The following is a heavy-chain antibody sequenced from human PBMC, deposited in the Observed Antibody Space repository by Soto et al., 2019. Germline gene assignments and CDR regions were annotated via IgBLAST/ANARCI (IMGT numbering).Heavy chain of an antibody. V-gene: IGHV2-5*02. D-gene: IGHD2-15*01. CDR3: ALRRSHPLSLTYFDY. CDR2: IFWDDDK. CDR1: GFSLSTSGVG. Sequence: QITLKESGPTLVKPTPTLTLTCTFSGFSLSTSGVGVGWIRQPPGKTLEWLALIFWDDDKRYSPSLKSRRTITKDPSKNQVALTMANMDPVDTATYYCALRRSHPLSLTYFDYWGQGTLVSVSS. J-gene: IGHJ4*02.